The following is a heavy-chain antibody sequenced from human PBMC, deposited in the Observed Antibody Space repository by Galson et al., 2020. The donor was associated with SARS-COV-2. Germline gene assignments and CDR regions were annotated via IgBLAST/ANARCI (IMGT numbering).Heavy chain of an antibody. CDR1: GYSINSDYY. Sequence: ASETLSLTCTVSGYSINSDYYWGWIRQPPGKGLEWIGSIYHSGSTYYNPSLKSRVTISVDTSKNQFSLKLSSVTAADTAVYYCARDVGAMITFGGVIVIANCFDPWGQGTLVTVSS. V-gene: IGHV4-38-2*02. CDR3: ARDVGAMITFGGVIVIANCFDP. CDR2: IYHSGST. D-gene: IGHD3-16*02. J-gene: IGHJ5*02.